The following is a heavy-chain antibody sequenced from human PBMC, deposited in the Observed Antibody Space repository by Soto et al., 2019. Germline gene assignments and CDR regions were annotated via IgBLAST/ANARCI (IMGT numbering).Heavy chain of an antibody. CDR3: AKDRSSTSCYAFDY. D-gene: IGHD2-2*01. V-gene: IGHV3-23*01. J-gene: IGHJ4*02. CDR2: ISGSSGST. CDR1: GFTFRSYA. Sequence: EVQLLESGGGLLQPGGSLRLSCAASGFTFRSYAMSWVRQAPGKGLEWVSAISGSSGSTDYADSVKGRFTISRDNSKNTLFLQMNSLRAEDTAVYYCAKDRSSTSCYAFDYWGQGTLVTVSS.